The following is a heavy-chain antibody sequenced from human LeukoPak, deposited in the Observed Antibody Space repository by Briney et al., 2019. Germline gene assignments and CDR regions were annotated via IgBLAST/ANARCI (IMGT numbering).Heavy chain of an antibody. V-gene: IGHV3-49*04. Sequence: TGGSLRLSCSASGFGFGDYGMSWVRQAPGKGLEWVGFIRSKVYGRTTEYATSVKGRFTISRVDSKSIAYLQMDSLKTDDTGVYYCARHSVYSGDPRLDYWGQGTLVTVSS. CDR3: ARHSVYSGDPRLDY. CDR2: IRSKVYGRTT. CDR1: GFGFGDYG. J-gene: IGHJ4*02. D-gene: IGHD2-21*02.